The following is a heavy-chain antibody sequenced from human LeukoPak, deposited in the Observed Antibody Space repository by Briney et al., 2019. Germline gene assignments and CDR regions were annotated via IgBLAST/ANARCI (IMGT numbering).Heavy chain of an antibody. D-gene: IGHD6-19*01. CDR3: AKDLGSSGWYIDY. CDR1: GFTFSTYG. CDR2: NSGGSS. Sequence: PGGSLRLSCAASGFTFSTYGVYWVRQAPGKGLEWVSSNSGGSSYYADSVKGRFTISRDNSKNTLYLQMNSLRAEDTAVYYCAKDLGSSGWYIDYWGQGTPVTVSS. V-gene: IGHV3-23*01. J-gene: IGHJ4*02.